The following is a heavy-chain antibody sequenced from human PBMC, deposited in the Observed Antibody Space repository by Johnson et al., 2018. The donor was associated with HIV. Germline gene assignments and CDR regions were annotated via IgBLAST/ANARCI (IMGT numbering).Heavy chain of an antibody. V-gene: IGHV3-7*03. CDR1: GFTVISNY. J-gene: IGHJ3*02. CDR3: VRDTAMVHDAFDI. D-gene: IGHD5-18*01. CDR2: INADGSAK. Sequence: VQLVESGGGLVQPGGSLRLSCAASGFTVISNYMSWVRQAPGKGLEWVAFINADGSAKTYMDSARGRFTISRDKAENSLFLQIHSLRAEDTAVYYCVRDTAMVHDAFDIWGQGTMVTVSS.